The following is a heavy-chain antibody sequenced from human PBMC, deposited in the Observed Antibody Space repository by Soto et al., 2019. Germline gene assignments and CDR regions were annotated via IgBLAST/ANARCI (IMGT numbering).Heavy chain of an antibody. CDR2: INPSGGSA. V-gene: IGHV1-46*01. D-gene: IGHD5-12*01. CDR3: AREVATIFRPRGLTRPDP. J-gene: IGHJ5*02. Sequence: DSVTVSCKASGYPLPSDYIHWVRQAPGQGLEWMGIINPSGGSAAYAQKFQGRVTMARYTSTSTVYMELSSLRSEDTAVYYCAREVATIFRPRGLTRPDPWGQGTPVNVSS. CDR1: GYPLPSDY.